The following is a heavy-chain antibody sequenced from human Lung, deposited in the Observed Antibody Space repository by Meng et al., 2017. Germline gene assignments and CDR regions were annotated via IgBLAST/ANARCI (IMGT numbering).Heavy chain of an antibody. J-gene: IGHJ4*02. Sequence: SETLSLTCTVSGYSISSGYYWAWIRQPPGKGLEWIGNIFHSGSTYYNPSLKSRVTISVDTSKNQFSLRLNSVTAADTAVYYCARLSRSYYGSGSLYYFDNWGQGTLVTVSS. CDR1: GYSISSGYY. D-gene: IGHD3-10*01. V-gene: IGHV4-38-2*02. CDR3: ARLSRSYYGSGSLYYFDN. CDR2: IFHSGST.